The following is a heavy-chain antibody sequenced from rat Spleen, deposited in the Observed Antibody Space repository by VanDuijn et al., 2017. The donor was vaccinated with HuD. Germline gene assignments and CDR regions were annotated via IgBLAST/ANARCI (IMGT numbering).Heavy chain of an antibody. J-gene: IGHJ4*01. Sequence: EVQLVESDGGLVQPGRSLKLSCAASGFTFSDYSMAWVRQAPTQGLEWVATISSDGGRNFYRDSVKGRFTISRDNAKSSLYLQMDRLRSEDTATYYCARHNSGYGVMDAWGQGASVTVSS. CDR3: ARHNSGYGVMDA. V-gene: IGHV5-29*01. CDR1: GFTFSDYS. D-gene: IGHD4-3*01. CDR2: ISSDGGRN.